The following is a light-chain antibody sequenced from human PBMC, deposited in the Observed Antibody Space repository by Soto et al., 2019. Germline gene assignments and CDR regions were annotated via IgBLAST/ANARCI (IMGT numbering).Light chain of an antibody. V-gene: IGLV2-23*01. J-gene: IGLJ1*01. Sequence: QSVLTQPASVPGSPGQSITISCTGTSSDVGSYNLVSWYQQHPGKAPKLMIYEGVRRPSGVSNRFSGSKSGNTASLTISGLQAQDEADYYCCSYGGSYYVFGTGTKVTVI. CDR2: EGV. CDR3: CSYGGSYYV. CDR1: SSDVGSYNL.